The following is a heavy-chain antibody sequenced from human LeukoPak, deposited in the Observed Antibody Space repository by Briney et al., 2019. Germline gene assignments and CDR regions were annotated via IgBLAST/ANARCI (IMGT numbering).Heavy chain of an antibody. V-gene: IGHV3-7*01. J-gene: IGHJ3*02. CDR2: MKTDGSEK. D-gene: IGHD1-26*01. CDR1: GLTFSSYW. CDR3: ARDPLEWEHAFDI. Sequence: GGSLRLSCAASGLTFSSYWMGWVRQAPGKGLDWVANMKTDGSEKYYVDSVKGRFTVSRDNAKNSLYLQMNSLRAEDTALYFCARDPLEWEHAFDIWGQGTMVTVSS.